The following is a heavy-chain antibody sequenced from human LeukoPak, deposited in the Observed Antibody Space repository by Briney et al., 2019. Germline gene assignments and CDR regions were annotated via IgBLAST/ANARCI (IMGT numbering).Heavy chain of an antibody. CDR2: INNDGSST. V-gene: IGHV3-74*01. D-gene: IGHD5-18*01. J-gene: IGHJ4*02. CDR1: GFTSSTHW. Sequence: GGSLRLSCAASGFTSSTHWMHWVRQAPGKGLVWVSRINNDGSSTNYADSVKGRFTVSRDNAKNTLYLQMNSLRAEDTAVYYCATPGIGFSFGLNSWGQGTLVTVSS. CDR3: ATPGIGFSFGLNS.